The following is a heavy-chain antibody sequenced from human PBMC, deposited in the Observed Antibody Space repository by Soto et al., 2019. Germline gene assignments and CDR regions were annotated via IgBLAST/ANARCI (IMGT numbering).Heavy chain of an antibody. CDR2: IYHSGTT. V-gene: IGHV4-4*02. J-gene: IGHJ4*02. CDR1: GGSISSTNW. Sequence: QVQLQESGPGLVKPSGTLSLTCAVSGGSISSTNWWXWVRQSPGRGLEWIGEIYHSGTTNYSPSLKSRVNIAVDMSTNHLSLTLISVTAADTAVYYCAFPATADFDYWGKGILVTVSS. CDR3: AFPATADFDY. D-gene: IGHD6-13*01.